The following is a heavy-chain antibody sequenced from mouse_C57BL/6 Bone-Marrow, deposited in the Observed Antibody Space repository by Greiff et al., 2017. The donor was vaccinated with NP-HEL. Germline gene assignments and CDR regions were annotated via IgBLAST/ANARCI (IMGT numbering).Heavy chain of an antibody. Sequence: VQLQQSGPELVKPGASVKISCKASGYTFTDYYMNWVKQSHGKSLEWIGDINPNNGGTSYNQKFKGKATLTVDKSSSTAYMELRSLTSEDSAVYYCARSREGRQLRLRSYYFDYWGQGTTLTVSS. V-gene: IGHV1-26*01. D-gene: IGHD3-2*02. CDR3: ARSREGRQLRLRSYYFDY. CDR2: INPNNGGT. J-gene: IGHJ2*01. CDR1: GYTFTDYY.